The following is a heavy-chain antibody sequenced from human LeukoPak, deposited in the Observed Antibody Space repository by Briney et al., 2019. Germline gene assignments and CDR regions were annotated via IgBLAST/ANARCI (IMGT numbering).Heavy chain of an antibody. Sequence: SETLSLTCTVSGGSISSGGYYWSWIRQHPGKGLEWIGYIYYSGSTNYNPSLKSRVTISVDTSKNQFSLKLSSVTAADTAVYYCARRSSGYYPRGFDYWGQGTLVTVSS. V-gene: IGHV4-61*08. J-gene: IGHJ4*02. D-gene: IGHD3-22*01. CDR3: ARRSSGYYPRGFDY. CDR1: GGSISSGGYY. CDR2: IYYSGST.